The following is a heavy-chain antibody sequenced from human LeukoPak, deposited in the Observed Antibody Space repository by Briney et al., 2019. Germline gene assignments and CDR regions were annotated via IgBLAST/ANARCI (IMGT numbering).Heavy chain of an antibody. CDR2: IRYTGRT. D-gene: IGHD3-10*01. CDR3: ARLSNPYGGFHLDY. V-gene: IGHV4-59*08. J-gene: IGHJ4*02. Sequence: SETLSLTCRVSGDSMTTYYWSWLRQPPGKGLEWIGYIRYTGRTNYIPSLMRRVTMSIDTSRTQFSLKLNSVTAADTAVYFCARLSNPYGGFHLDYWGEGILVTVSS. CDR1: GDSMTTYY.